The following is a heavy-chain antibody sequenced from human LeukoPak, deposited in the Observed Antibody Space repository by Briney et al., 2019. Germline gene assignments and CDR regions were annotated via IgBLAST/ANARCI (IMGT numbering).Heavy chain of an antibody. CDR1: GYSITSGSF. CDR2: VSHSGTT. D-gene: IGHD2-2*02. CDR3: CYCSSTTCYKSAFDV. Sequence: SPSETLSLTCTVSGYSITSGSFWGWIRQPPGKGLEWIASVSHSGTTYYNPSLESRVTISVDTSKNQFSLKLSSVTAADTAVYYCCYCSSTTCYKSAFDVWGHGTMVTVSS. J-gene: IGHJ3*01. V-gene: IGHV4-38-2*02.